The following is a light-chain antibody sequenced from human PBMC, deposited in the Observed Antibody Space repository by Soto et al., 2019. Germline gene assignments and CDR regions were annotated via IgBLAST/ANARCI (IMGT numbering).Light chain of an antibody. V-gene: IGLV4-69*01. Sequence: QLVLTQSPSASASLGASVKLTCTLSSGHSSYAIAWHQQQPEKGPRYLMKLNSDGSHSKGDGIPDRFSGSSPGAERYLTISSHQYEDEADYYCQTRGSGIYRVSGGGTKLPLL. J-gene: IGLJ3*02. CDR3: QTRGSGIYRV. CDR1: SGHSSYA. CDR2: LNSDGSH.